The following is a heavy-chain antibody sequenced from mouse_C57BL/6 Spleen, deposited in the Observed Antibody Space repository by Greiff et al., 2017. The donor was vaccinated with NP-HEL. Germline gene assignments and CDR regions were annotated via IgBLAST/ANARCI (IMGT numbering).Heavy chain of an antibody. CDR3: ARGWEYGEGAMDY. Sequence: EVKVVESGGGLVKPGGSLKLSCAASGFTFSSYAMSWVRQTPEKRLEWVATISDGGSYTYYPDNVKGRFTISRDNAKNNLYLQMSHLKSEDTAMYYCARGWEYGEGAMDYWGQGTSVTGSS. V-gene: IGHV5-4*03. CDR1: GFTFSSYA. J-gene: IGHJ4*01. CDR2: ISDGGSYT. D-gene: IGHD5-1*01.